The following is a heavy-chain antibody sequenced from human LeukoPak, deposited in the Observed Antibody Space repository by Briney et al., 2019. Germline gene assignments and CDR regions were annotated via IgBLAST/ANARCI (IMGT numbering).Heavy chain of an antibody. CDR1: GYTFTSYG. J-gene: IGHJ3*02. Sequence: ASVKVSCKASGYTFTSYGISWVRQAPGQGLEWMGWISAYNGNTNYAQKLQGRVTMTTDTSTSTAYMELRSLRSDDTAVYYCARDTYYYDSSGYYRVWSIGDAFDIWGQGTMVTVSS. CDR2: ISAYNGNT. CDR3: ARDTYYYDSSGYYRVWSIGDAFDI. V-gene: IGHV1-18*01. D-gene: IGHD3-22*01.